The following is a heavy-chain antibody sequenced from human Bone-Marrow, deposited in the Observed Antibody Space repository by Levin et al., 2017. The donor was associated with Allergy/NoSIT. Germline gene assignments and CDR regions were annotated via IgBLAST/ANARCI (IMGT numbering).Heavy chain of an antibody. CDR3: ARDDAVATATLDF. CDR2: IRNDGTNT. D-gene: IGHD5-12*01. J-gene: IGHJ4*02. Sequence: PGGSLRLSCAASGFTFSNYGMHWVRQAPGKGLEWLGIIRNDGTNTYYAASVKGRFTMSRDNSRSTLYVQMDGLTTEEPAVYYCARDDAVATATLDFWGQGTLVTVSS. V-gene: IGHV3-30*03. CDR1: GFTFSNYG.